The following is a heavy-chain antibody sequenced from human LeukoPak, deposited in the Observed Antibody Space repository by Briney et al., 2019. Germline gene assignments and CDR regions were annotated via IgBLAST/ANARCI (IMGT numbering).Heavy chain of an antibody. D-gene: IGHD2-15*01. J-gene: IGHJ4*02. CDR3: ARRAGEYSHPYDY. Sequence: SETLSLTCSVSGASISSGSNYWGWIRQPPGKTLEWIGSIYSSGSTYYNPSLKSRVIIIIDTPKNHFSLTLSSVTAADKAVYYCARRAGEYSHPYDYWGQGTLVTVSS. CDR1: GASISSGSNY. CDR2: IYSSGST. V-gene: IGHV4-39*07.